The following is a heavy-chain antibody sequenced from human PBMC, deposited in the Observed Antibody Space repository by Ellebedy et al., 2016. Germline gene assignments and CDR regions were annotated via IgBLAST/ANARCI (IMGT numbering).Heavy chain of an antibody. J-gene: IGHJ2*01. CDR3: AKHETDGDYYFDL. V-gene: IGHV3-23*01. D-gene: IGHD2-21*01. CDR2: LSGSGPKT. Sequence: GESLKISCAASGFTFKTYAMSWVRQAPGEGLEWVSTLSGSGPKTYYADSVQGRFTTSRDNSKSTLYLQMNSLRAEDTAVYYCAKHETDGDYYFDLWGRGTLVTVSS. CDR1: GFTFKTYA.